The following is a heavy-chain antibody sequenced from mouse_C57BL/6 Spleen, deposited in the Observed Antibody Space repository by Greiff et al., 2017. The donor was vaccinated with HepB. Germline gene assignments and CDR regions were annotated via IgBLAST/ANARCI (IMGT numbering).Heavy chain of an antibody. Sequence: DVQLVESGAELVRPGASVKLSCTASGFNIKDDYMHWVKQRPEQGLEWIGWIDPENGDTEYASKFQGKATITADTSSNTAYLQLSSLTSEDTAVYYCTTGSNNYWGQGTTLTVSS. D-gene: IGHD2-5*01. CDR1: GFNIKDDY. V-gene: IGHV14-4*01. J-gene: IGHJ2*01. CDR2: IDPENGDT. CDR3: TTGSNNY.